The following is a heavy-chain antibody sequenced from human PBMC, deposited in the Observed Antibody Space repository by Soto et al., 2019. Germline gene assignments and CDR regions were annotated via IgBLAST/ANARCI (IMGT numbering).Heavy chain of an antibody. D-gene: IGHD3-3*02. CDR3: AARHFWSGPWTHTRLDY. J-gene: IGHJ4*01. Sequence: SETLSLTCVVSDGSISSYDWWTWVRQPPGKGLEWIGKMYHSGSTNCNPSLTSRVTISVDKSKNHFSLKLTSVTAADTAVYYCAARHFWSGPWTHTRLDYWGHGTLVTVSS. CDR2: MYHSGST. V-gene: IGHV4-4*02. CDR1: DGSISSYDW.